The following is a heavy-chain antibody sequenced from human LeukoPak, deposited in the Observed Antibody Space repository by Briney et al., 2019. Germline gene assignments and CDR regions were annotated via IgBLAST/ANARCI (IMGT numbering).Heavy chain of an antibody. D-gene: IGHD3-16*01. CDR2: ISGTGGRT. V-gene: IGHV3-23*01. CDR3: AKGLHGGVGYGVDV. Sequence: GSLRLSCTASGFTFSNYAMTWVRQAPGKGLEWVSSISGTGGRTYSADSVKGRFTISRDDSKNTLYLQMKNLRVEHTAVYYCAKGLHGGVGYGVDVWGQGTTVSVSS. CDR1: GFTFSNYA. J-gene: IGHJ6*02.